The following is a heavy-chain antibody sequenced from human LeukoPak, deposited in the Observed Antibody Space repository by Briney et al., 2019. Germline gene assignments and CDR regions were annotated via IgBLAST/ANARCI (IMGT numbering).Heavy chain of an antibody. CDR2: ISSSGSTI. CDR3: ARDCSGGSCYSTTYQYGMDV. CDR1: GFIFSIYE. D-gene: IGHD2-15*01. J-gene: IGHJ6*02. Sequence: PGGSLRLSCAAPGFIFSIYEMNWVRQAPGKGLEWVSYISSSGSTIYYADSVKGRFTISRDNAKNLLYLQMNSLRAEDTAVYYCARDCSGGSCYSTTYQYGMDVWGQGTTVTVSS. V-gene: IGHV3-48*03.